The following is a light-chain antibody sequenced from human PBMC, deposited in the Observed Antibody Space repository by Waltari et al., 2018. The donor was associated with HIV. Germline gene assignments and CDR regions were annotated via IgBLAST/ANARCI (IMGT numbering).Light chain of an antibody. CDR1: SSDGGIFHY. CDR3: TSFTTSSTWV. CDR2: DVS. J-gene: IGLJ3*02. Sequence: QSALTQPASVSGSPGQSITISCTGTSSDGGIFHYVCWYQQHPGKAPKVLIYDVSNRPSGVSDRFSGSKSGNTASLTISGLQAEDEAEYYCTSFTTSSTWVFGGGTKLTVL. V-gene: IGLV2-14*03.